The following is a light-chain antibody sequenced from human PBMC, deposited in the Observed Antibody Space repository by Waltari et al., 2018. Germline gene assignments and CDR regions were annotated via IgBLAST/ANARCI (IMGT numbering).Light chain of an antibody. Sequence: EILLTQSPATLSLSPGDSATLSCRASQSVSSYLAWYQQKPGQAPRLLIYDASNRATGIPARFSGSGSGTDFTLTISSLEPEDFAVYYCQQRSNWPYTFGQGTKLEIK. J-gene: IGKJ2*01. CDR1: QSVSSY. CDR2: DAS. CDR3: QQRSNWPYT. V-gene: IGKV3-11*01.